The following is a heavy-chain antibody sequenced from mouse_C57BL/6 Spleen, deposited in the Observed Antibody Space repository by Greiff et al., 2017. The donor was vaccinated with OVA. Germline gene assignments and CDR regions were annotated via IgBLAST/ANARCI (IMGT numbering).Heavy chain of an antibody. D-gene: IGHD3-2*02. CDR3: ARKGLDSSGYGFDY. Sequence: VQGVESGPGLVAPSQSLSITCTVSGFSLTSYAISWVRQPPGKGLEWLGVIWTGGGTNYNSALKSRLSISKDNSKSQVFLKMNSLQTDDTARYYCARKGLDSSGYGFDYWGQGTTLTVSS. J-gene: IGHJ2*01. V-gene: IGHV2-9-1*01. CDR1: GFSLTSYA. CDR2: IWTGGGT.